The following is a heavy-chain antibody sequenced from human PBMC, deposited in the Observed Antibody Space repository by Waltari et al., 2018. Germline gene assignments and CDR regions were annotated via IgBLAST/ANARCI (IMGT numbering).Heavy chain of an antibody. CDR1: GFTFSSYS. V-gene: IGHV3-48*01. J-gene: IGHJ6*02. CDR2: ISSSSSTI. D-gene: IGHD3-22*01. CDR3: AREQGYYDIRYYGMDV. Sequence: EVQLVESGGGLVQPGGSLRLSCAASGFTFSSYSMNWVRQAPGKGLEWVSYISSSSSTIYYADSVKGRFTISRDNAKNSLYLQMNSLRAEDTAVDYCAREQGYYDIRYYGMDVWGQGTTVTVSS.